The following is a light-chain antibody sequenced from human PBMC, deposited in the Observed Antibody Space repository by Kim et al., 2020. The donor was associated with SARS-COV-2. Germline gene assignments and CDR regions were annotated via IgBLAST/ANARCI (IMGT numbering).Light chain of an antibody. CDR3: QQYGSTPYT. J-gene: IGKJ2*01. Sequence: LSPGERATLSCRASQSVSSSYLAWYQHKPGQAPRLLIYGAFSRATGIPERFSGSGSGTDFALTISRLEPEDFAVYYCQQYGSTPYTFGQGTKLEIK. CDR1: QSVSSSY. CDR2: GAF. V-gene: IGKV3-20*01.